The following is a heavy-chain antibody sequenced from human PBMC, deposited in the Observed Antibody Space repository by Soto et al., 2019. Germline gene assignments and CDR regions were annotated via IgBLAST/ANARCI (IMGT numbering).Heavy chain of an antibody. CDR3: ASRSPVTPYGY. V-gene: IGHV1-18*01. CDR1: GYTFTSYG. Sequence: QVQLVQSGAEVKKPGASVKVSCKASGYTFTSYGISWVRQAPGQGLEWMGWISAYNGNTNYAQKLQGRVTMTTDTATRTAYMERRSLRSDDAAVYYCASRSPVTPYGYWGQGTLVTVSS. J-gene: IGHJ4*02. CDR2: ISAYNGNT. D-gene: IGHD4-17*01.